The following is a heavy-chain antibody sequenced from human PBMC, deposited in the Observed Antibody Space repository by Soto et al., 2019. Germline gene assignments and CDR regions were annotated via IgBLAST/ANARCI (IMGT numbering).Heavy chain of an antibody. CDR2: ITSGSSFK. Sequence: EVQLVESGGGLVKPGGSLRLSCAASGFTFSNSNMNWVHQAPGKGLEWVSSITSGSSFKNYADSVKGRFTISRDNDKNSLYLQMNSLRAEDTAVYYCARDPPLSTIVVVGVDDFWGQGTLVTVSS. V-gene: IGHV3-21*02. CDR3: ARDPPLSTIVVVGVDDF. CDR1: GFTFSNSN. J-gene: IGHJ4*02. D-gene: IGHD3-22*01.